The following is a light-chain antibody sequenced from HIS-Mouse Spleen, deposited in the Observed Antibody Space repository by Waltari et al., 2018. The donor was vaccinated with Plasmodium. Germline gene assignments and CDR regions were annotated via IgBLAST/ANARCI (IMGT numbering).Light chain of an antibody. Sequence: EIVLTQSPGTLSLSPGERATPPCRASQSVSSSYLAWYQQKPGQAPRLLIYGASSRATGIPDRFSGSGSGTDFTLTISRLEPEDFAVYYCQQYGSSPPGTFGQGTKVEIK. CDR2: GAS. CDR1: QSVSSSY. V-gene: IGKV3-20*01. J-gene: IGKJ1*01. CDR3: QQYGSSPPGT.